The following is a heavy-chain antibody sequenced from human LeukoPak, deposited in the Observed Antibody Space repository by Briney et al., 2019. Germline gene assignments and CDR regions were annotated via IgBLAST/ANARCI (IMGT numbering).Heavy chain of an antibody. Sequence: PSETLSLTCAVYGGSFSGYYWSWIRQPPGKGLEWIGEINHSGSTNYNPSLKSRVTISVDTSKNQFSLKLSSVTAADTAVYYCARGDNSGYVYWGQGPLVPVSS. J-gene: IGHJ4*02. CDR3: ARGDNSGYVY. CDR1: GGSFSGYY. V-gene: IGHV4-34*01. D-gene: IGHD5-12*01. CDR2: INHSGST.